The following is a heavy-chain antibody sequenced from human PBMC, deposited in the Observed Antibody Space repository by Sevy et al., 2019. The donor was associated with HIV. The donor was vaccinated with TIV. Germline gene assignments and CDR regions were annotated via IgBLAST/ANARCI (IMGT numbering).Heavy chain of an antibody. CDR3: AKDLTERYSTSSGDFDY. D-gene: IGHD6-6*01. V-gene: IGHV3-30*02. J-gene: IGHJ4*02. CDR1: GFTFNVYG. Sequence: GGSLRLSCAASGFTFNVYGMHWVRQAPGKGLQWVAFTRYDGSPKYYADSVKGRFTISRDNSKNTLYLQMNSLRVEDTAMYYCAKDLTERYSTSSGDFDYWGQGSLVTVSS. CDR2: TRYDGSPK.